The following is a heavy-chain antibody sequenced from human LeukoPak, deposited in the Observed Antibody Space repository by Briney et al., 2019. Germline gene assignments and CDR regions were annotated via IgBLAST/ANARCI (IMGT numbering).Heavy chain of an antibody. J-gene: IGHJ4*02. CDR2: INQGGSVK. D-gene: IGHD5-12*01. V-gene: IGHV3-7*01. Sequence: PGGSLRLSCAASGFSFRDFWMTWVCQAPGKGLEWVANINQGGSVKYYVDSVKGRFTISRDDAKSSLYVQMNSLRDEDTAVYYCARFGYSGWNLEYWGQGTLVTVSS. CDR1: GFSFRDFW. CDR3: ARFGYSGWNLEY.